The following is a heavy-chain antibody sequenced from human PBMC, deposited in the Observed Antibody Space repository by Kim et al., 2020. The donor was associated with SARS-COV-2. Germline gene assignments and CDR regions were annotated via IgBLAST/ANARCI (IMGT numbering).Heavy chain of an antibody. J-gene: IGHJ6*02. CDR2: IYPDDSDT. CDR1: GYSFTSYW. D-gene: IGHD6-13*01. Sequence: GESLKISCEGSGYSFTSYWIGWVRQMPGKGLEWMGIIYPDDSDTRYSPSFQGQVTIPADKSISTAYLQWSSLKAPDTAMYYCAKHDSSSQKIYGMDVWGQGTTVTVSS. CDR3: AKHDSSSQKIYGMDV. V-gene: IGHV5-51*01.